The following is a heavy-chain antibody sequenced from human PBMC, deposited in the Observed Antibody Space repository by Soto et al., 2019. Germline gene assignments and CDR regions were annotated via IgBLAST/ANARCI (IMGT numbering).Heavy chain of an antibody. J-gene: IGHJ4*02. D-gene: IGHD2-21*02. V-gene: IGHV3-30*18. CDR1: GFTFSTYF. CDR2: ISYDGSNK. Sequence: QVQLVESGGGVVQPGRSLRLSCAASGFTFSTYFMHWVRQAPGKWLEWMATISYDGSNKHYAESVKGRFTISRDNSKNTLYLQMNSPRPEDTAVYYCVKVGVAHCGGDCYSDYWGQGTLVTVSS. CDR3: VKVGVAHCGGDCYSDY.